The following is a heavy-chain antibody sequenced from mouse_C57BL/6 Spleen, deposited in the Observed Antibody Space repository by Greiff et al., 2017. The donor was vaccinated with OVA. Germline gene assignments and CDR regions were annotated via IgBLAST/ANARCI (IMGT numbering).Heavy chain of an antibody. D-gene: IGHD1-1*01. Sequence: EVKLMESGGGLVKPGGSLKLSCAASGFTFSDYGMHWVRQAPEKGLEWVAYISSGSSTIYYADTVKGRFTISRDNAKNTLFLQMTSLRSDDTAIYYCAREILRYWYFDVWGTGTTVTVSS. J-gene: IGHJ1*03. CDR1: GFTFSDYG. CDR3: AREILRYWYFDV. CDR2: ISSGSSTI. V-gene: IGHV5-17*01.